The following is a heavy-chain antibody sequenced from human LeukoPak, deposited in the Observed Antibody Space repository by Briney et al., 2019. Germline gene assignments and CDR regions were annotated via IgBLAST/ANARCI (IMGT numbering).Heavy chain of an antibody. D-gene: IGHD3-3*01. Sequence: GGSLRLSCAASGFTFSSYAMSWVRQAPGKGLEWVSAISGSGGSTYYADSVKGRFTISRDNAKNSLYLQMNSLRAEDTAVYYCAREGVAEYYFDYWGQGTLVTVSS. CDR2: ISGSGGST. J-gene: IGHJ4*02. V-gene: IGHV3-23*01. CDR3: AREGVAEYYFDY. CDR1: GFTFSSYA.